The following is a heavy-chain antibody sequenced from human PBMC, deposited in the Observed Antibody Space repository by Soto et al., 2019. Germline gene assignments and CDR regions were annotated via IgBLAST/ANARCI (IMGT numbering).Heavy chain of an antibody. CDR1: GFTFDDYG. D-gene: IGHD3-22*01. J-gene: IGHJ6*02. CDR3: ARYYYDSSGYLYYYYGMDV. V-gene: IGHV3-20*04. CDR2: INWNGGST. Sequence: PGGSLRLSCAASGFTFDDYGMSWVRQAPGKGLEWVSGINWNGGSTGYADSVKGRFTISRDNAKNSLYLQMNSLRAEDTALYYSARYYYDSSGYLYYYYGMDVWGQGTTVTVSS.